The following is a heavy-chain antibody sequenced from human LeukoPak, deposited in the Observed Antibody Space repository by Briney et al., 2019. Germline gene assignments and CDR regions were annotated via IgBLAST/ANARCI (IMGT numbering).Heavy chain of an antibody. CDR3: ARESNFHWFDP. CDR1: GGSISSYY. Sequence: SETLSLTCTVSGGSISSYYWSWIRQPPGKGLEWIGYIYYSGSTNYNLSLKSRVTISVDTSKNQFSLKLSSVTAADTAVYHCARESNFHWFDPWGQGTLVTVSS. J-gene: IGHJ5*02. D-gene: IGHD3-3*01. CDR2: IYYSGST. V-gene: IGHV4-59*01.